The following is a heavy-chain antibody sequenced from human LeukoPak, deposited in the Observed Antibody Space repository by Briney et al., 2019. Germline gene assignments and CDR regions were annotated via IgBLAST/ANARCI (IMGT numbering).Heavy chain of an antibody. D-gene: IGHD3-22*01. CDR1: GFTFSSYS. Sequence: GGSLRLSCAASGFTFSSYSMNWVRQAPGKGLEWVSSISSSSSYIYYADSVKGRFTISRDNAKNSLYLQMNSLRAEDTAVYYCARDRRDSSGYYYYFDYWGQGTLVTVSS. CDR3: ARDRRDSSGYYYYFDY. V-gene: IGHV3-21*01. CDR2: ISSSSSYI. J-gene: IGHJ4*02.